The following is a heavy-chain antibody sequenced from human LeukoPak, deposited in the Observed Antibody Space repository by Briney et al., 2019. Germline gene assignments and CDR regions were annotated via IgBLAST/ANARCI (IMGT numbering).Heavy chain of an antibody. CDR2: IIPIFGTA. V-gene: IGHV1-69*13. CDR3: ARDRGDGYPVVQFDY. Sequence: SVKVSCKASGGTFSSCAISWVRQAPGQGLEWMGGIIPIFGTANYAQKFQGRVTITADESTSTAYMELSSLRSEDTAVYYCARDRGDGYPVVQFDYWGQGTLVTVSS. D-gene: IGHD5-24*01. CDR1: GGTFSSCA. J-gene: IGHJ4*02.